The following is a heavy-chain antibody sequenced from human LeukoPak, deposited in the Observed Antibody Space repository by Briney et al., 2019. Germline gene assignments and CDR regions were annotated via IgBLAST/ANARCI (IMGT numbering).Heavy chain of an antibody. J-gene: IGHJ4*02. D-gene: IGHD4-17*01. CDR1: GYRFTNYW. Sequence: GESLKISCKGSGYRFTNYWIGWVRQAPGQGLEWMGWISAYNGNTNYAQKLQGRVTMTTDTSTSTAYMELRSLRSDDTAVYYCARDLYGDYDVGHDYWGQGTLVTVSS. CDR2: ISAYNGNT. CDR3: ARDLYGDYDVGHDY. V-gene: IGHV1-18*04.